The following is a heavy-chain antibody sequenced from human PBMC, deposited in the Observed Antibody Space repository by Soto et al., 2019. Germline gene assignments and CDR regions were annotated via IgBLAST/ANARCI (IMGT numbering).Heavy chain of an antibody. CDR2: INPSGGST. D-gene: IGHD2-2*01. J-gene: IGHJ3*02. CDR3: ARSYGVVTSFRGAFDI. CDR1: GYTFTSYY. Sequence: ASVKVSCKASGYTFTSYYMHWVRQAPGQGLGWMGIINPSGGSTSYAQKFQGRVTMTRDTSTSTVYMELSSLRSEDTAVYYCARSYGVVTSFRGAFDIWGQGTMVTVSS. V-gene: IGHV1-46*03.